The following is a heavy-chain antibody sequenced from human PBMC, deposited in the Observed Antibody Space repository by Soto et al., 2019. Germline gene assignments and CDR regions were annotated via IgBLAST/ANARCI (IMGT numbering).Heavy chain of an antibody. CDR1: GYTFTSYG. Sequence: ASVKVSCKASGYTFTSYGISWVRQAPGQGLEWMGWISAYNGNTNYAQKLQGRVTMTTDTSTSTAYMELRSLRSDDTAVYYCARGNQAYYDFWSGPSAYGMDVWGQGTTVTV. CDR2: ISAYNGNT. CDR3: ARGNQAYYDFWSGPSAYGMDV. D-gene: IGHD3-3*01. V-gene: IGHV1-18*01. J-gene: IGHJ6*02.